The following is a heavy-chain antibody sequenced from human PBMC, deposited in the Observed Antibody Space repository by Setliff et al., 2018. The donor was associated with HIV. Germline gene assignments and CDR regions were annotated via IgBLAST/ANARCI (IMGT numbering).Heavy chain of an antibody. CDR1: GYTLTNYG. CDR2: ISADNGDT. V-gene: IGHV1-18*01. J-gene: IGHJ4*02. Sequence: ASVKVSCKASGYTLTNYGISWVRQAPGQGLEWMGWISADNGDTNYPQKLQGRVTMTTDTSTSTAYMELSRVKSADTAVYFCARGTVVGATIYYFDYWGQGTLVTVSS. D-gene: IGHD1-26*01. CDR3: ARGTVVGATIYYFDY.